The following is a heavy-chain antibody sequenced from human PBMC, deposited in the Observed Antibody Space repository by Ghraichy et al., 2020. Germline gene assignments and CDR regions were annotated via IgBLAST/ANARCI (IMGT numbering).Heavy chain of an antibody. V-gene: IGHV1-69*13. J-gene: IGHJ6*02. D-gene: IGHD6-13*01. CDR3: ARGRSSFPKYYGMDV. CDR1: GGTFSSYA. CDR2: IIPIFGTA. Sequence: SVKVSCKASGGTFSSYAISWVRQAPGQGLEWMGGIIPIFGTANYAQKFQGRVTITADESTSTAYMELSSLRSEDTAVYYCARGRSSFPKYYGMDVWGQGTTVTVSS.